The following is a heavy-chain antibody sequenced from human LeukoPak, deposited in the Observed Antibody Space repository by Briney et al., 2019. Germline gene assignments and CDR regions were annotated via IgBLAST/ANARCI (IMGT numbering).Heavy chain of an antibody. CDR3: ARVPGIVGATYFDY. D-gene: IGHD1-26*01. V-gene: IGHV1-2*02. J-gene: IGHJ4*02. CDR1: GYTFTGYY. Sequence: GASVKGSCKASGYTFTGYYMQWVGQAPGQGIEWMGWINPNSGGTNYAQKFPGRVTITRETSSSTAYTELSRLRYDDTAVSYSARVPGIVGATYFDYWGQGTLVTVSS. CDR2: INPNSGGT.